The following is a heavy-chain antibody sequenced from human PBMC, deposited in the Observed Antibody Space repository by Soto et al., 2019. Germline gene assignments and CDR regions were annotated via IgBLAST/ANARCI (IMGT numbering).Heavy chain of an antibody. V-gene: IGHV3-30*18. D-gene: IGHD2-2*01. CDR2: ISYDGSNK. CDR3: AKSRVPAALKGRYYYYGMDV. Sequence: PGGSLRLSCAASGFTFSSYGMHWVRQAPGKGLEWVAVISYDGSNKYYADSVKGRFTISRDNSKNTLYLQMNSLRAEDTAVYYCAKSRVPAALKGRYYYYGMDVWGQGTTVTVSS. J-gene: IGHJ6*02. CDR1: GFTFSSYG.